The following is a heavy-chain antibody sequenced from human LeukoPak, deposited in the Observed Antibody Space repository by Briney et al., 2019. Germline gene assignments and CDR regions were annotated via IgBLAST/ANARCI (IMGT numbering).Heavy chain of an antibody. J-gene: IGHJ3*02. CDR2: IKQDGSEK. CDR1: GFTFSSYG. D-gene: IGHD3-16*02. Sequence: GGSLRLSCAASGFTFSSYGMHWVRQAPGKGLEWVANIKQDGSEKYYVDSVKGRFTISRDNAKNSLYLQMNSLRAEDTAVYYCAREGLGELSFCAFDIWGQGTMVTVSS. V-gene: IGHV3-7*01. CDR3: AREGLGELSFCAFDI.